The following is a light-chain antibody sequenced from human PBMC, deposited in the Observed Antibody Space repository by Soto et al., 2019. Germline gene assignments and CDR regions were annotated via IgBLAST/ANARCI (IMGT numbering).Light chain of an antibody. J-gene: IGKJ2*01. CDR3: QQFYNTLMYT. V-gene: IGKV1-39*01. Sequence: DIPMTQSPSSLSASVGDRVTITCRASQNIRYYLNWYQQKPGRAPKLLIYSASSLQSGVPSRFSGSGSGTDFALTISGLQPEDFATYYCQQFYNTLMYTFGQGTKLEIK. CDR1: QNIRYY. CDR2: SAS.